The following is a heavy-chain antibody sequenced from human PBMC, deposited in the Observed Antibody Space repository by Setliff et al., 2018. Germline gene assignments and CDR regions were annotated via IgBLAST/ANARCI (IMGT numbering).Heavy chain of an antibody. CDR1: GGSITGGGYY. Sequence: PSETLSLTCAVSGGSITGGGYYWGWIRQPPGKGLEWIGSIYSSGNTYYNPSLKRRVTISVDTTKNQFSLQLNSVTAADTAVYYCARDPSSVAARPGYWGQGTLGTVSS. CDR2: IYSSGNT. V-gene: IGHV4-39*07. D-gene: IGHD6-6*01. J-gene: IGHJ4*02. CDR3: ARDPSSVAARPGY.